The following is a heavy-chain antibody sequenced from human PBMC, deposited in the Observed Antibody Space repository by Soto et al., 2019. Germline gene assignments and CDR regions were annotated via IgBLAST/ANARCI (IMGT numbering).Heavy chain of an antibody. CDR3: ARERGKQLVAPLDY. D-gene: IGHD6-6*01. CDR1: GFTFSSYG. Sequence: QVQLVESGGGVVQPGRSQRLSCAASGFTFSSYGMHWVRQAPGKGLEWVAVIWYDGSNKYYADSVKGRFTISRDNSKNTLYLQMNSLRAEDTAVYYCARERGKQLVAPLDYWGQGTLVTVSS. CDR2: IWYDGSNK. V-gene: IGHV3-33*01. J-gene: IGHJ4*02.